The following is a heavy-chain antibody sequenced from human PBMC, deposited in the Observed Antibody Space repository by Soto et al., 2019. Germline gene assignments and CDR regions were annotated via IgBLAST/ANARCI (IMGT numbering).Heavy chain of an antibody. Sequence: GESLKISCKVSGYSFIAHWIAWVRQMPGEGLEWMGIINPADSDIRYSPSFQGQVTISVDKSINTAYLQWSSLKASDTATYYCTRPQSSGWYDFWGQGTLVPSPQ. CDR2: INPADSDI. V-gene: IGHV5-51*01. CDR1: GYSFIAHW. D-gene: IGHD3-22*01. J-gene: IGHJ5*01. CDR3: TRPQSSGWYDF.